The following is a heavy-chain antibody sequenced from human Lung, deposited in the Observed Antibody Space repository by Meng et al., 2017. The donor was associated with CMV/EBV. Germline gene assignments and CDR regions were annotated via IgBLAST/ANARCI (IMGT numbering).Heavy chain of an antibody. J-gene: IGHJ3*02. CDR3: AREPGRGAFDI. CDR2: IYSDGIST. Sequence: LTCAVSGINSNTYWMHWVRQVPGKGLVWLSRIYSDGISTRYADSVKGRFTISRDNTKSTLYLQMNGLRAEDTAVYYCAREPGRGAFDIWGQGTMVTASS. V-gene: IGHV3-74*01. D-gene: IGHD3-10*01. CDR1: GINSNTYW.